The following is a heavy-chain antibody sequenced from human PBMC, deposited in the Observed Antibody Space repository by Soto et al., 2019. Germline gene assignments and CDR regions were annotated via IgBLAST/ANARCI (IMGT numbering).Heavy chain of an antibody. CDR2: IIPIFGTA. Sequence: QVQLVQSGAEVKKPGSSVKVSCKASGGTFSSYAISWVRQAPGQGLEWMGGIIPIFGTANYAQKFQGRVTITADKSTSTAYMELSSLRSEDTAVYYCARTRYCSGGSCPAGVRYYGMDVWGQGTTVTVSS. J-gene: IGHJ6*02. V-gene: IGHV1-69*06. D-gene: IGHD2-15*01. CDR3: ARTRYCSGGSCPAGVRYYGMDV. CDR1: GGTFSSYA.